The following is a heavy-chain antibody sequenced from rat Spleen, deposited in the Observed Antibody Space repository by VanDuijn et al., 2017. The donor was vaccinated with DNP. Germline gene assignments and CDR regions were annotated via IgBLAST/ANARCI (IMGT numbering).Heavy chain of an antibody. J-gene: IGHJ4*01. V-gene: IGHV3-3*01. D-gene: IGHD1-4*01. Sequence: EVQLQESGPGLVKPSQSLSLTCSVTGYSITSSYRWNWIRKFPGNKLEWMGSVNSAGSTNYNPSLKSRISITRDTSKNQFFLQLNSVTTEDTATYYCATGARVYYAMDAWGQGTSVTVSS. CDR2: VNSAGST. CDR1: GYSITSSYR. CDR3: ATGARVYYAMDA.